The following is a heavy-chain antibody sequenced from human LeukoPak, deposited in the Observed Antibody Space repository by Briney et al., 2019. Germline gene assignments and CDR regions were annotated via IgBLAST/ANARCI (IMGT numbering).Heavy chain of an antibody. CDR2: FDPEDGET. J-gene: IGHJ2*01. CDR3: ATTRGGGWYFDL. D-gene: IGHD2-15*01. V-gene: IGHV1-24*01. CDR1: GYTLTELS. Sequence: VASVKVSCKVSGYTLTELSMHWVRQAPGKGLEWMGGFDPEDGETIYAQKFQGRVTMTEDTSTDTAYMELSSLRSEDTAVYYCATTRGGGWYFDLWGRGALVTVSS.